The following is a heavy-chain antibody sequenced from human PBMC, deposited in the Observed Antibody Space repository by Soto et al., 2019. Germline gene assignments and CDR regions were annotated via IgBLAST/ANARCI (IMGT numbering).Heavy chain of an antibody. V-gene: IGHV4-31*03. CDR2: IYYSGST. Sequence: TLSLTCTVSGGSISSGCYYWSWIRQHPGKGLEWIGYIYYSGSTYYNPSLKSRVTISVDTSKNQFSLKLSYVTAAETDVYCCERGGYYYDSSGYYYFDYWGDGTLVTVSS. J-gene: IGHJ4*01. CDR3: ERGGYYYDSSGYYYFDY. D-gene: IGHD3-22*01. CDR1: GGSISSGCYY.